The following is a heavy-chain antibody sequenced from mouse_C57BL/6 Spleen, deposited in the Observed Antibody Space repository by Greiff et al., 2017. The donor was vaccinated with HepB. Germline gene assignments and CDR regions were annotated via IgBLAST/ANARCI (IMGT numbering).Heavy chain of an antibody. J-gene: IGHJ2*01. Sequence: VQLQQPGAELVKPGASVKLSCKASGYTFTSYWMHWVKQRPGQGLEWIGMIHPNSGSTNYNEKFKSKATLTVDKSSSTAYMQLSSLTSEDSAVYYCARRYLLGDYFDYWGQGTTRTVSS. V-gene: IGHV1-64*01. CDR3: ARRYLLGDYFDY. D-gene: IGHD2-1*01. CDR1: GYTFTSYW. CDR2: IHPNSGST.